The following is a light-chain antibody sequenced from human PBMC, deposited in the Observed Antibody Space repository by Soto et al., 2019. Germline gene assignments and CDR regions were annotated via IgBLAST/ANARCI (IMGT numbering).Light chain of an antibody. V-gene: IGKV4-1*01. Sequence: DIVMTQSPDSLAVSLGERATINCKSSQSVLYSSNNKNYLAWYQQKPGQPPKLLIYWASTRESGVPDLFRGSGSDTDFTLTISSLQAEDVAVYYCQQYYSTPPTFGQGTKLEV. CDR3: QQYYSTPPT. CDR2: WAS. CDR1: QSVLYSSNNKNY. J-gene: IGKJ2*01.